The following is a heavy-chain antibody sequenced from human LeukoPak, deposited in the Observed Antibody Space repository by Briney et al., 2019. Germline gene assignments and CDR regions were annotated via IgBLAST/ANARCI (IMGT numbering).Heavy chain of an antibody. D-gene: IGHD2-2*02. Sequence: ASVKVSCKASGGTFSSYAISWVRQAPGQGLEWMGGIIPIFGTANYAQKFQGRVTITTDESTSTAYMELSSLRSEDTAVYYCARAGSYCSSTSCYMTPVYWGQGTLVTVSS. J-gene: IGHJ4*02. CDR1: GGTFSSYA. CDR3: ARAGSYCSSTSCYMTPVY. V-gene: IGHV1-69*05. CDR2: IIPIFGTA.